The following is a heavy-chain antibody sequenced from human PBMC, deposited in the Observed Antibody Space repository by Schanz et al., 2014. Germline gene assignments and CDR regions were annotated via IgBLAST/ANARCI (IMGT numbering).Heavy chain of an antibody. Sequence: QVQLVESGGGLVKPGGSLRLSCAASGFTFSDYYMSWIRQAPGKGLEWVSYIDGKSTTVYYADSVKGRFTVSRDNARNSLYLHMNTLGAEDTAVYYCASGVHVSSLQKGLQFWGRGTLVIVSS. CDR3: ASGVHVSSLQKGLQF. CDR2: IDGKSTTV. D-gene: IGHD3-10*01. CDR1: GFTFSDYY. J-gene: IGHJ1*01. V-gene: IGHV3-11*04.